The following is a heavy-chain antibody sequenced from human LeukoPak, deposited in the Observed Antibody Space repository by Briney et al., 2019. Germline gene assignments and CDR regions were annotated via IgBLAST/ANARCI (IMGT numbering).Heavy chain of an antibody. CDR1: GFTFSSYA. D-gene: IGHD6-19*01. V-gene: IGHV3-23*01. CDR3: AKSSSGWYTRYYFDY. CDR2: ISGSGGST. Sequence: GGSLRLSCAASGFTFSSYAMSWVRQAPGKGLEWVSAISGSGGSTYYADSVKGRFTISRDNSKNTLYLQMNSLRAEDTAVYYCAKSSSGWYTRYYFDYWGQGTLVTVPS. J-gene: IGHJ4*02.